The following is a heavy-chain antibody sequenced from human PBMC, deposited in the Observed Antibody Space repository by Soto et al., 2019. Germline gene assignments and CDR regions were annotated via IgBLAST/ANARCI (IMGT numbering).Heavy chain of an antibody. V-gene: IGHV1-2*04. Sequence: ASVKVSCKASGYTFTGYYMHWVRQAPGQGLECMGWINPNSGGTNYAQKFQGWVTMTRDTSISTAYMELSRLRSDDTAVYYCARSTMVRGVTSPYYYYDMDVWGQGTTVTVSS. CDR2: INPNSGGT. D-gene: IGHD3-10*01. J-gene: IGHJ6*02. CDR1: GYTFTGYY. CDR3: ARSTMVRGVTSPYYYYDMDV.